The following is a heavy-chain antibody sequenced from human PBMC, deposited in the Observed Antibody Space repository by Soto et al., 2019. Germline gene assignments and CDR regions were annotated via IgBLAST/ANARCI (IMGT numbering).Heavy chain of an antibody. J-gene: IGHJ3*02. D-gene: IGHD5-12*01. CDR2: ISGSGGST. Sequence: EVQLLESGGGLVQPGGSLRLSCAASGFTFSSYAMSWVRQAPGKGLEWVSAISGSGGSTYYADSVKGRFTISRDNAKNTRYLQMNSLRAEDTAVYYCATYVTYDPYSFAIWGQGTMVTVSS. V-gene: IGHV3-23*01. CDR1: GFTFSSYA. CDR3: ATYVTYDPYSFAI.